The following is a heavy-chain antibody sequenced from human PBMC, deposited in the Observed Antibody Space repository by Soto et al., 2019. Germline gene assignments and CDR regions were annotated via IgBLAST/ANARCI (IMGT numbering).Heavy chain of an antibody. CDR2: ISGSGGST. CDR1: GFTFSSYA. CDR3: ATEADLSGYHPDY. J-gene: IGHJ4*02. V-gene: IGHV3-23*01. D-gene: IGHD3-22*01. Sequence: EVQLLESGGGLVQPGGSLRLSCAASGFTFSSYAMSWVRQAPGKGLEWVSVISGSGGSTHYADSVKGRSTISRDNSKNTLYLQVNSLRAEDTAVYYCATEADLSGYHPDYWGQGTQVTVSS.